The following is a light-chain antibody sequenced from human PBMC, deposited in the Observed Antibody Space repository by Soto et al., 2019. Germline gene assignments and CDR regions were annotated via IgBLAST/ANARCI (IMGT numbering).Light chain of an antibody. CDR2: DAS. CDR3: QQFNSHPFT. Sequence: AIQLTQSPSSLSASVGDRVTITCRASQGMSSALAWYQQKPGKAPELLIFDASSLGSGAPSRFSGSASGTDFPLNISSLQPEDFATYYCQQFNSHPFTFGPGTKVDIK. J-gene: IGKJ3*01. V-gene: IGKV1-13*02. CDR1: QGMSSA.